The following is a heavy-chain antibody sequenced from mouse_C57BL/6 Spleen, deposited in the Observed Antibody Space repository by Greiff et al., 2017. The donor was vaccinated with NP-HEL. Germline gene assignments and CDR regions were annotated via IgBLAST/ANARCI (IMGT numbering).Heavy chain of an antibody. V-gene: IGHV1-82*01. Sequence: QVQLQQSGPELVKPGASVKISCKASGYAFSSSWMNWVKQRPGKGLEWIGRIYPGDGDTNYNGKFKGKATLTADKSSSTAYMQLSSLTSEDSGVYFCARGVVGVDYWGQGTTLTVSS. CDR3: ARGVVGVDY. CDR2: IYPGDGDT. CDR1: GYAFSSSW. D-gene: IGHD1-1*01. J-gene: IGHJ2*01.